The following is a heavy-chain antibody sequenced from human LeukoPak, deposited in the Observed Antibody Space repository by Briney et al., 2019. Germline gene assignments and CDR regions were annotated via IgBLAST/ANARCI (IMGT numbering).Heavy chain of an antibody. J-gene: IGHJ5*02. V-gene: IGHV1-2*02. Sequence: ASVKVSCKASGYTFTDYYIHWVRQAPGQGFEWMGWINPNSGGTNYAPKFQGRVAMTRGTSITTAYMELSSLRSDDTSVYYCARDVRYYYDSSGPIWFDPWGQGTVVTVSS. D-gene: IGHD3-22*01. CDR3: ARDVRYYYDSSGPIWFDP. CDR2: INPNSGGT. CDR1: GYTFTDYY.